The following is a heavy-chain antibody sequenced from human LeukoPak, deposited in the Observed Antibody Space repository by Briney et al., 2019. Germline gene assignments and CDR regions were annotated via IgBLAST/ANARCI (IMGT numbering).Heavy chain of an antibody. Sequence: SETLSLTCTVSGGSISSYYWSWIRQPPRKGLEWIGYIYYSGSTNYNPSLKSRVTISVDTSKNQFSLKLSSVTAADTAVYYCARGQLRYFDWSSYDAFDIWGQGTMVTVSS. CDR1: GGSISSYY. V-gene: IGHV4-59*01. CDR3: ARGQLRYFDWSSYDAFDI. CDR2: IYYSGST. D-gene: IGHD3-9*01. J-gene: IGHJ3*02.